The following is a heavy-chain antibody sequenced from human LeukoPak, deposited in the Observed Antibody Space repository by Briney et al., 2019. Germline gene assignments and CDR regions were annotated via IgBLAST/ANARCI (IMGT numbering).Heavy chain of an antibody. D-gene: IGHD4-23*01. V-gene: IGHV4-59*08. CDR3: ARSHSAYGGFFDY. CDR1: GGSISNFY. Sequence: PSGTLSLTCTVSGGSISNFYWSWIRQPPGKGLEWIGYIFYSGSTNYNPSLKSRVTISVDTSKNQFSLKLTSLTAADTALYYCARSHSAYGGFFDYWGQGTLVSVSS. J-gene: IGHJ4*02. CDR2: IFYSGST.